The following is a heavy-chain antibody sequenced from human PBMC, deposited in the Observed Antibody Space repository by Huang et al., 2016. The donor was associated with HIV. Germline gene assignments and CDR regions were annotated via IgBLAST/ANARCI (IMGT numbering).Heavy chain of an antibody. CDR2: ISSGSTTI. CDR3: ARDGLRGRLMTRSLDD. CDR1: GFIFNIYS. D-gene: IGHD3-10*01. V-gene: IGHV3-48*01. Sequence: EVQLVESGGDLVQPGGSLRLSCAASGFIFNIYSMNWVRQAPGKGLECVSCISSGSTTIYYADSVKGRVTSSRDNAKNSLYLQMNSLRAEDTAVYYCARDGLRGRLMTRSLDDWGQGTLVTVSS. J-gene: IGHJ4*02.